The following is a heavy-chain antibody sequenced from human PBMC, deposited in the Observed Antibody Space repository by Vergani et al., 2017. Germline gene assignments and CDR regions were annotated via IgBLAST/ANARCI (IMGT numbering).Heavy chain of an antibody. D-gene: IGHD1-26*01. CDR1: GGTFSSYT. CDR2: IIPILGIA. J-gene: IGHJ6*02. Sequence: QVQLVQSGAEVKKPGSSVKVSCKASGGTFSSYTISWVRQAPGQGLEWMGRIIPILGIANYAQKFQGRVTITADKSTSTAYMELSSLRSEDTAVYYCASDQGVGATYYYYYGMDVGGQGTTVTVSS. V-gene: IGHV1-69*02. CDR3: ASDQGVGATYYYYYGMDV.